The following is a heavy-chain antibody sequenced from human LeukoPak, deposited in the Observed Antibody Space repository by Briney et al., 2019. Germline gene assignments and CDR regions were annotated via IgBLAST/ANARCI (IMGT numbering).Heavy chain of an antibody. Sequence: SETLSLTCTVSGGSISGYYWSWIRQPAGKGLEWIGHIYTSGSTTYNPSLKSRVTVSVDTSKNQFSLKLSSVTAADTAVYYCARVAVKRTSGSYYYYYYGMDVWGQGTTVTVSS. J-gene: IGHJ6*02. CDR3: ARVAVKRTSGSYYYYYYGMDV. D-gene: IGHD1-26*01. CDR1: GGSISGYY. CDR2: IYTSGST. V-gene: IGHV4-4*07.